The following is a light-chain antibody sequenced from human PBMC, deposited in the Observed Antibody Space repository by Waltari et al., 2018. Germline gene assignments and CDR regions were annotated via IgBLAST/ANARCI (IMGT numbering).Light chain of an antibody. J-gene: IGLJ2*01. CDR3: GTWDDSLRAGV. V-gene: IGLV1-51*01. CDR1: SSNIGSSY. CDR2: NNN. Sequence: VLTQPPSVSAAPGQKVTISCSGSSSNIGSSYVSWYQQLPGTAPKLLIFNNNERPSGIPDRFSGSKSGTSATLGITGLQTGDEADYYCGTWDDSLRAGVFGGGTKLTVL.